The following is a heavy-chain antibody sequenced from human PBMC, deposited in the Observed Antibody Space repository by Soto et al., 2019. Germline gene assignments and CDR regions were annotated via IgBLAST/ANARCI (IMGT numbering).Heavy chain of an antibody. V-gene: IGHV5-51*01. CDR3: ARHSTSAPKEY. CDR2: MYPGDSTT. CDR1: GYSFISCW. J-gene: IGHJ4*01. D-gene: IGHD3-10*01. Sequence: GESLEISCKVSGYSFISCWIACVGQMPGKGLEWMAIMYPGDSTTRYSPSFQGQVTISVDKSISTAFLQWNSLKASDNAIYYCARHSTSAPKEYWGQGTPVTVSS.